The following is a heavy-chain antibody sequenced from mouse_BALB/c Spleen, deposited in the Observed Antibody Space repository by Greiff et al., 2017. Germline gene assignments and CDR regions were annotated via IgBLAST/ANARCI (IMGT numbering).Heavy chain of an antibody. J-gene: IGHJ2*01. CDR3: ARKAYGNYVDY. CDR2: INPSSGYT. V-gene: IGHV1-4*01. Sequence: VQLQQSGAELARPGASVKMSCKASGYTFTSYTMHWVKQRPGQGLEWIGYINPSSGYTNYNQKFRDKATLTADKSSSTAYMQLSSLTSEDSAVYYCARKAYGNYVDYWGQGTTLTVSS. CDR1: GYTFTSYT. D-gene: IGHD2-1*01.